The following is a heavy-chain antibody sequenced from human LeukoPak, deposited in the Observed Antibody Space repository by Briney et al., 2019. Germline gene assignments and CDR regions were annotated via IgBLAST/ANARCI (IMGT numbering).Heavy chain of an antibody. D-gene: IGHD6-19*01. CDR1: GGSFSGYY. V-gene: IGHV4-34*01. CDR2: INHCGST. CDR3: ASRSGWYSKYYFDY. Sequence: PSETLSLTCAVYGGSFSGYYWSWIRQPPVKGLEWIGEINHCGSTNYNPSLKSRVTISVDTSKNQFSLKLSSVTAADTAVYYCASRSGWYSKYYFDYWGQGTLVTVSS. J-gene: IGHJ4*02.